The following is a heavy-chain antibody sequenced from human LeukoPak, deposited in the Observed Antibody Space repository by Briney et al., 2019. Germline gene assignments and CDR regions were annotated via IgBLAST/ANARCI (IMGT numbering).Heavy chain of an antibody. V-gene: IGHV3-53*01. D-gene: IGHD6-19*01. CDR1: GFTVSSNY. CDR2: IYSGGST. CDR3: ASDIAVAGALGYYYGMDV. J-gene: IGHJ6*02. Sequence: PGGSLRLSCAASGFTVSSNYMSWVRQAPGKGLEWVSVIYSGGSTYYADSVKGRFTMSRDNSKNTLYLQMNSLRAEDTAVYYCASDIAVAGALGYYYGMDVWGQGTTVTVSS.